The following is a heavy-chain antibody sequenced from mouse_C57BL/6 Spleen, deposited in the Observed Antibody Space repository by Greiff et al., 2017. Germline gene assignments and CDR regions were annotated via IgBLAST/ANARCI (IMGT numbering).Heavy chain of an antibody. D-gene: IGHD2-1*01. CDR2: IYPGDGDT. J-gene: IGHJ4*01. V-gene: IGHV1-82*01. CDR1: GYAFSSSW. Sequence: VQLQQSGPELVKPGASVKISCKASGYAFSSSWMNWVKQRPGKGLEWIGRIYPGDGDTNYNGNFKGKATLTADKSSSTAYMHLSSLTSEDSAVSFCAVYGKGAMDYWGQGTSVTVSS. CDR3: AVYGKGAMDY.